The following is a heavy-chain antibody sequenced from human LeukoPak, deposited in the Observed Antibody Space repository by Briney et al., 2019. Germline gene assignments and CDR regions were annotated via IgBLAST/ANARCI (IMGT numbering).Heavy chain of an antibody. J-gene: IGHJ6*03. Sequence: SVKVSCKASGYTFTGYYMHWVRQAPGQGLEWMGGIIPIFGTANYAQKFQGRVTITADKSTSTAYMELSSLRSEDTAVYYCASTELPDADSSSWYGGSPYYYYYYMDVWGKGTTVTVSS. CDR3: ASTELPDADSSSWYGGSPYYYYYYMDV. D-gene: IGHD6-13*01. CDR1: GYTFTGYY. CDR2: IIPIFGTA. V-gene: IGHV1-69*06.